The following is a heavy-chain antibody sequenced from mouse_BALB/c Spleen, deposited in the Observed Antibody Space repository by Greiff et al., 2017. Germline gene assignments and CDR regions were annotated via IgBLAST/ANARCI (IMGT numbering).Heavy chain of an antibody. CDR2: INPSTGYT. V-gene: IGHV1-7*01. D-gene: IGHD1-1*01. CDR3: ARSGYYGSSYYFDY. CDR1: GYAFSSYW. J-gene: IGHJ2*01. Sequence: VQLQQSGAELVRPGSSVKISCKASGYAFSSYWMHWVKQRPGQGLEWIGYINPSTGYTEYNQKFKDKATLTADKSSNTAYMQLSSLTSEDSAVYYCARSGYYGSSYYFDYWGQGTTRTVSS.